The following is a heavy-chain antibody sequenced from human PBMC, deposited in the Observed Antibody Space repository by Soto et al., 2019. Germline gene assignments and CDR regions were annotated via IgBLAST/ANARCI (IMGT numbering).Heavy chain of an antibody. J-gene: IGHJ4*02. CDR2: IHHSGST. CDR3: AGRSRTIE. V-gene: IGHV4-4*02. D-gene: IGHD1-7*01. CDR1: GFSISSSAW. Sequence: SETLSLTCAFSGFSISSSAWWSWVRQPPGKGLEWIGEIHHSGSTNYDPSLKSRITISVDRSKNQFSLELTSVTAADTAVYYCAGRSRTIEWGQGTQVTVSS.